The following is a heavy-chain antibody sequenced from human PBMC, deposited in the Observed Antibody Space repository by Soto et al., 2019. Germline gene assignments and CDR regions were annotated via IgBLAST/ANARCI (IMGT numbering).Heavy chain of an antibody. CDR3: AKVSNSGYFPYYCNYGMDA. CDR2: ISHDGSHK. J-gene: IGHJ6*02. V-gene: IGHV3-30*18. CDR1: GFFFSSYG. Sequence: PGGSLRLSCAASGFFFSSYGMHWVRQAPGKGLEWVAVISHDGSHKYYADSVKGRFTISRDNSKNTLYLQMNSLRAEDTAVYYCAKVSNSGYFPYYCNYGMDAWGPGTTVTVSS. D-gene: IGHD3-22*01.